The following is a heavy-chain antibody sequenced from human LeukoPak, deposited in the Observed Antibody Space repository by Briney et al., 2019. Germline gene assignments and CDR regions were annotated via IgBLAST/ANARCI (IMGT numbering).Heavy chain of an antibody. CDR3: ARVIGCGGDCYEIHFDY. CDR1: GGSISSYY. J-gene: IGHJ4*02. Sequence: KPSETLSLTCTVSGGSISSYYWSWIRQPPGKGLEWIGYIYYSGSTNYNPSLKSRVTISLDTSKNQISLKLSSVTAADTAVYYCARVIGCGGDCYEIHFDYWGQGTLVTVSS. V-gene: IGHV4-59*12. D-gene: IGHD2-21*02. CDR2: IYYSGST.